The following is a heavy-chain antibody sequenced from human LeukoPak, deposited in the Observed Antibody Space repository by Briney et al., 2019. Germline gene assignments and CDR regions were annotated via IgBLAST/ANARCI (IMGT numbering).Heavy chain of an antibody. V-gene: IGHV1-69*04. CDR2: IIPILGIA. D-gene: IGHD3-3*01. Sequence: GASVKVSCKASGGTFSSYAISWVRQAPGQGLEWMGRIIPILGIANYAQKFQGRVTITADKSTSTAYMELSSLRAEDTAVYYCARGPDNYDFWSGYLYYFDYWGQGTLVTVSS. CDR3: ARGPDNYDFWSGYLYYFDY. J-gene: IGHJ4*02. CDR1: GGTFSSYA.